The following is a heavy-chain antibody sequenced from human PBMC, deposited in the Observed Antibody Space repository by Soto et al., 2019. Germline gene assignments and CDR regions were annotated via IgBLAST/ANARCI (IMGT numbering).Heavy chain of an antibody. D-gene: IGHD3-22*01. Sequence: QAQLVQSGAEVKKPGSSVKVSCKASGGLFSSYPISWVRQVPGQGLEWMGGIIPVFQTAYYTQRFQVRVTITADESTNKAYMELSSLRSEDTAIYYCARGGSGYTWFKEFWGEGTLVTVSS. CDR1: GGLFSSYP. CDR2: IIPVFQTA. J-gene: IGHJ4*02. V-gene: IGHV1-69*01. CDR3: ARGGSGYTWFKEF.